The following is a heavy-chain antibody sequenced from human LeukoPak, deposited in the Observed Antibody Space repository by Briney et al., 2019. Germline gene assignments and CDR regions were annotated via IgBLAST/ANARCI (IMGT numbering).Heavy chain of an antibody. CDR3: AKSNYFDSGGYYFFDY. V-gene: IGHV3-23*01. D-gene: IGHD3-22*01. CDR2: ISVSGGST. Sequence: PGGSLRLSCAASGFTFSKYAMSWVRQAPGKGLEWVSGISVSGGSTNYADSAKGRFTISRDNSKNTLYLQMNSLRAEDTAVYYCAKSNYFDSGGYYFFDYWGQGTLATVSS. CDR1: GFTFSKYA. J-gene: IGHJ4*02.